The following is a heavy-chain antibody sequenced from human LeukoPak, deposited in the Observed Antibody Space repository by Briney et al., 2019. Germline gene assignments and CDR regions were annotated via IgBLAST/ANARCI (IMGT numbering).Heavy chain of an antibody. CDR3: ARGTVTMVDY. CDR1: GFTFSSNY. CDR2: IYRCCIT. D-gene: IGHD3-10*01. Sequence: GGSLRLSCAASGFTFSSNYMSWVGQAPGRGLYWVSFIYRCCITYSADSVKRIFTLSRDNSKNTLFLQMNSLRAGDTAVYYCARGTVTMVDYWGQGTLVTVSS. J-gene: IGHJ4*02. V-gene: IGHV3-66*01.